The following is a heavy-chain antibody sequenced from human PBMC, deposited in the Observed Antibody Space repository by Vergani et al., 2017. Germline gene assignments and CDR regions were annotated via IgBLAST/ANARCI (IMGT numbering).Heavy chain of an antibody. CDR1: GGSMSGYY. D-gene: IGHD3-10*01. Sequence: QVRLQESGPGLVKPSETLSLTCSVSGGSMSGYYWSWIRQHPGKELEWIGYMYHSVSTNYNPSLETRVTISVDTSKNQFSLKLNSVTAADTAVYYCGRVADFYCLGSRLLDLWGQGILVTVSS. CDR3: GRVADFYCLGSRLLDL. V-gene: IGHV4-59*01. J-gene: IGHJ5*02. CDR2: MYHSVST.